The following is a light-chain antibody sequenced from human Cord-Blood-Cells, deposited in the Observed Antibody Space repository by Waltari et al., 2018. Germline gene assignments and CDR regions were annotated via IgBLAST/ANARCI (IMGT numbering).Light chain of an antibody. CDR3: QSYDSSLSGSV. J-gene: IGLJ3*02. CDR2: GNS. Sequence: QSVLTQPPSVSGAPGQRVTISCTGSRSNIGAGSDVHWYQQPPGTAPKLLIYGNSNRPSGVPDRFSGSKSGTSASLAITGLQAEDEADYYCQSYDSSLSGSVFGGGTKLTVL. CDR1: RSNIGAGSD. V-gene: IGLV1-40*01.